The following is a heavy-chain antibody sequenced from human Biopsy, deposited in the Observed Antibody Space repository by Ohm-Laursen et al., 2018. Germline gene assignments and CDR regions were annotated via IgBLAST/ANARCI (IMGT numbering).Heavy chain of an antibody. D-gene: IGHD3-22*01. CDR3: ARDRGYYSDRTVPGYFDL. Sequence: SDTLSLTCRVSGTSIITYSWSWIRQPAGPGMEWIGRIYVSGSTNYNPSLQSRVTISVDTSKNHFSLRLRSVTPADTAIYYCARDRGYYSDRTVPGYFDLRGRGTLVTVSS. CDR2: IYVSGST. J-gene: IGHJ2*01. V-gene: IGHV4-4*07. CDR1: GTSIITYS.